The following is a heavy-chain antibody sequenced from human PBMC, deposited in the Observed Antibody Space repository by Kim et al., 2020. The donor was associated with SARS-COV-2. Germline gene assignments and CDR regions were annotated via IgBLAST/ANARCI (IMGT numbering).Heavy chain of an antibody. CDR3: ARSGYSSGWYLGNYYYYGMDV. CDR1: GFTFSSYA. Sequence: GGSLRLSCAASGFTFSSYAMHWVRQAPGKGLEWVAVISYDGSNKYYADSVKGRFTISRDNSKNTLYLQMNSLRAEDTAVYYCARSGYSSGWYLGNYYYYGMDVWGQGTTVTVSS. CDR2: ISYDGSNK. V-gene: IGHV3-30*04. J-gene: IGHJ6*02. D-gene: IGHD6-19*01.